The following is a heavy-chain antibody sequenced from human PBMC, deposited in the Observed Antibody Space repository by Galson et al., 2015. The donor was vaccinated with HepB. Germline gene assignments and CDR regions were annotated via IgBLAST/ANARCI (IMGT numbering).Heavy chain of an antibody. V-gene: IGHV1-69*06. CDR3: ASLGGRIAVAGYYYYGMDV. CDR1: GGTFSSYA. CDR2: IIPIFGTA. J-gene: IGHJ6*02. D-gene: IGHD6-19*01. Sequence: SVKVSCKASGGTFSSYAISWVRQAPGQGLEWMGGIIPIFGTANYAQKFQGRVTITADKSTSTAYMELSSLRSEDTAVYYCASLGGRIAVAGYYYYGMDVWGQGTLVTVSS.